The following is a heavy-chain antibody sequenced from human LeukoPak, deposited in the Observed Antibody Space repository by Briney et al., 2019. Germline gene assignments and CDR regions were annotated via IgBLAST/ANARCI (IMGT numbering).Heavy chain of an antibody. D-gene: IGHD1-7*01. J-gene: IGHJ6*03. V-gene: IGHV1-69*05. CDR2: IIPIFGTA. CDR1: GGTFSSYA. Sequence: ASVKVSCKASGGTFSSYAISWVRQAPGQGLEWMGGIIPIFGTANYAQKFQGRVTITTDESTSTAYMELSSLRSEDTAVHYCARDARSLRGTTGYYYYYYMDVWGKGTTVTVSS. CDR3: ARDARSLRGTTGYYYYYYMDV.